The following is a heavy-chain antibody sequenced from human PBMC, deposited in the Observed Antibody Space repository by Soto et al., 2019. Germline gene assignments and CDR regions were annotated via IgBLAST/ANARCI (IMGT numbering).Heavy chain of an antibody. D-gene: IGHD2-15*01. Sequence: QVQVVQSGAEVKEPGASVKLSCKASGYTFTSYYVHWVRQAPGQGLEWMGVINTSGGSSSYSENLQGRVTITRDTSTSTVYIELILLKSEDTAMYCCARGHLVVVATTERCCFDPWGHGTLVTVSS. V-gene: IGHV1-46*01. J-gene: IGHJ5*02. CDR1: GYTFTSYY. CDR2: INTSGGSS. CDR3: ARGHLVVVATTERCCFDP.